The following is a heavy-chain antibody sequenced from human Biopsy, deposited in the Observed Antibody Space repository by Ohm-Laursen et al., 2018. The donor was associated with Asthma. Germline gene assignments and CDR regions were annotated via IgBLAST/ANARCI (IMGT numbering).Heavy chain of an antibody. CDR1: GYTFSTYG. CDR3: ARAGESDLVGGLDV. D-gene: IGHD2-21*01. V-gene: IGHV3-30*03. Sequence: SLRLSCTASGYTFSTYGMHWVRQAPGKGLEWVAYVAWDGINSYYADSVKGRFTISRDNSRNTLYLQKNSLRADDTAVYYCARAGESDLVGGLDVWGQGTTVIVS. J-gene: IGHJ6*02. CDR2: VAWDGINS.